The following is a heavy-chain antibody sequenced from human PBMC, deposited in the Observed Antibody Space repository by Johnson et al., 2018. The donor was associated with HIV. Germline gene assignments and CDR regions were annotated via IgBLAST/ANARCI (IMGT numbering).Heavy chain of an antibody. D-gene: IGHD6-19*01. Sequence: VQLVESGGGVVQPGGSLRLSCAVSGFTFDDYAMHWVRQAPGKGLEWVSLISWDGNSTYYADSVKGRFTISRENSENSLYLQLNSLRAEDTALYYCAKDMGYSSFGYGFDIWGQGTMVTVSS. J-gene: IGHJ3*02. CDR3: AKDMGYSSFGYGFDI. V-gene: IGHV3-43D*03. CDR1: GFTFDDYA. CDR2: ISWDGNST.